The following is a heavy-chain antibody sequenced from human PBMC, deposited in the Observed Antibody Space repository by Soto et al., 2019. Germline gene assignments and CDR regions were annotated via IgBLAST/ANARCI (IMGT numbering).Heavy chain of an antibody. V-gene: IGHV3-30-3*01. D-gene: IGHD3-22*01. J-gene: IGHJ4*02. CDR1: GFTFSSYA. Sequence: GGSLRLSCAASGFTFSSYAMHWVRQAPGKGLEWVAVISYDGSNKYYADSVKGRFTVSRDNSKNTLYLQMNSLRAEDTAVYYCARDQYDGNAFDYWGQGTLVTVSS. CDR3: ARDQYDGNAFDY. CDR2: ISYDGSNK.